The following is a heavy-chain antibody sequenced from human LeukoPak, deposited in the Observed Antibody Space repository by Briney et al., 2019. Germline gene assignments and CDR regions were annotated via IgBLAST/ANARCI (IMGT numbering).Heavy chain of an antibody. V-gene: IGHV3-11*01. CDR2: ISPTASSI. Sequence: GGSLRLSCAASGLKFSGEYMSWIRQAPGKGLEWISYISPTASSILYTDSVKGRFTISRDNAKNSLYLQMDGLRGEDAAAYYCARARGAGPGAHFDLWGQGTLVIVSS. D-gene: IGHD3-10*01. CDR1: GLKFSGEY. J-gene: IGHJ4*02. CDR3: ARARGAGPGAHFDL.